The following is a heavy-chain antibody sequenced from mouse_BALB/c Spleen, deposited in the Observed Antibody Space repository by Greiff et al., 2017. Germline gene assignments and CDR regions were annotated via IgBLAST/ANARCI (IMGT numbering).Heavy chain of an antibody. D-gene: IGHD4-1*01. Sequence: QVHVKQSGPDLVAPSQSLSITCTVSGFSLTSYGVHWVRQPPGKGLEWLVVIWSDGSTTYNSALKSRLSISKDNSKSQVFLKMNSLQTDDTAMYYCARHPANWDAMDYWGQGTSVTVSS. J-gene: IGHJ4*01. CDR2: IWSDGST. CDR1: GFSLTSYG. V-gene: IGHV2-6-2*01. CDR3: ARHPANWDAMDY.